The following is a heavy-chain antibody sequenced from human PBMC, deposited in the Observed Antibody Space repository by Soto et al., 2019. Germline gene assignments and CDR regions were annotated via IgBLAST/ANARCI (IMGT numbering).Heavy chain of an antibody. CDR2: IHPSGDTK. D-gene: IGHD3-16*01. J-gene: IGHJ4*02. CDR3: ARDLWGSWTVDY. CDR1: GYTFQNCH. Sequence: QVQLVQSGAAEKEHGASVKVSCKASGYTFQNCHMHWVRQARGQGLEWMGIIHPSGDTKTYAQRFQGRLAMTRDASTSTAYMELSSLTSEDTAVYFCARDLWGSWTVDYWGQGTLVTVSS. V-gene: IGHV1-46*02.